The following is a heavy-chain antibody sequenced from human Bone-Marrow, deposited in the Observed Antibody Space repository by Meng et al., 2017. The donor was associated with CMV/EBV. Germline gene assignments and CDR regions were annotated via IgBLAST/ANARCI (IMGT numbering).Heavy chain of an antibody. Sequence: QVPLVQSGDEVTKRGASVKVACKASGDMFNTYGISWVRQAPGQGLELMGWISVYNGNTKYAQTVQGRVTMTTDTSTSTVYMELTSLRSDDTAVYYCARYKIAVRPGWFDPWGQGTLVTVSS. D-gene: IGHD6-6*01. V-gene: IGHV1-18*01. CDR2: ISVYNGNT. CDR1: GDMFNTYG. CDR3: ARYKIAVRPGWFDP. J-gene: IGHJ5*02.